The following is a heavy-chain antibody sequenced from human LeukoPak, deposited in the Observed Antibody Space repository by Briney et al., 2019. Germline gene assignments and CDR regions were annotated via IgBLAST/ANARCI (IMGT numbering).Heavy chain of an antibody. CDR1: GYTFTSYY. CDR3: ARDLPARGYGMDV. V-gene: IGHV1-2*02. D-gene: IGHD1-26*01. Sequence: ASVKVSCKAPGYTFTSYYLHWVRQAPGQGLEWMGWINPDSGGTNFAQKFQGRVTMTRDTSISTAYMELSSLRSDDTAVYYCARDLPARGYGMDVWGQGTTVTVSS. CDR2: INPDSGGT. J-gene: IGHJ6*02.